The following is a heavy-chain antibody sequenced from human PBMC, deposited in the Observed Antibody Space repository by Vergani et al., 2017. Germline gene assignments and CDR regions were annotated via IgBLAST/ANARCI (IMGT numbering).Heavy chain of an antibody. Sequence: QVQLVQSGAEVKKPGASVKVSCKASGYTFTSYGISWVRQAPGQGLEWMGWISAYNGNTNYAQKLQGRVTMTTDTSTSTAYMELRSLRSDDTAVYYCARDRGKVWEHTLGDDAFDIWGQGTMVTVSS. CDR2: ISAYNGNT. CDR3: ARDRGKVWEHTLGDDAFDI. D-gene: IGHD1-26*01. CDR1: GYTFTSYG. J-gene: IGHJ3*02. V-gene: IGHV1-18*01.